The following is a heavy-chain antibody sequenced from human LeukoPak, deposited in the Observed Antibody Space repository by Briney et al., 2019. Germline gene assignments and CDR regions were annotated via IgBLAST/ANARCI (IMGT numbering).Heavy chain of an antibody. CDR1: GGSISSSSYY. J-gene: IGHJ4*02. D-gene: IGHD2-2*01. CDR2: IYYSGST. Sequence: SETLSLTRTVSGGSISSSSYYWGWIRQPPGKGLEWIGSIYYSGSTYYNPSLKSRVTISVDTSKNQFSLKLTSVTAADTAVYYCAREWYCSSTSCYGSYYFDYWGQGTLVTVSS. V-gene: IGHV4-39*02. CDR3: AREWYCSSTSCYGSYYFDY.